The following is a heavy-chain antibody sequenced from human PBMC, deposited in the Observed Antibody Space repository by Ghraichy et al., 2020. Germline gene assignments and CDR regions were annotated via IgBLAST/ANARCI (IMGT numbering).Heavy chain of an antibody. V-gene: IGHV3-48*02. CDR2: ISSSSSTI. J-gene: IGHJ5*02. D-gene: IGHD3-3*01. Sequence: GGSLRLSCAASGFTFSSYSMNWVRQAPGKGLEWVSYISSSSSTIYYADSVKGRFTISRDNAKNSLYLQMNSLRDEDTAVYYCARALAYYDFWSGYPKRTYNWFDPWGQGTLVTVSS. CDR3: ARALAYYDFWSGYPKRTYNWFDP. CDR1: GFTFSSYS.